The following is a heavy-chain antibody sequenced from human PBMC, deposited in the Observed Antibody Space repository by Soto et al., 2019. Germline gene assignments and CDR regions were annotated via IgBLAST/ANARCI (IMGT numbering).Heavy chain of an antibody. J-gene: IGHJ4*02. Sequence: GESLKISRKGSGSSFPSYWISGVLQRPGKGLEWMGSIDPSASYTNYRPAFQDHCTISADKSIRTTYLQWSSLKASDTDMYYRASDPISSSTRCYSYYWGQGTLVTVSS. D-gene: IGHD2-2*01. CDR2: IDPSASYT. V-gene: IGHV5-10-1*01. CDR1: GSSFPSYW. CDR3: ASDPISSSTRCYSYY.